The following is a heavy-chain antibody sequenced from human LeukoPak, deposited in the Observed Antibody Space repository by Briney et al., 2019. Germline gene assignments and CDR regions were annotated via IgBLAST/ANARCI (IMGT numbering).Heavy chain of an antibody. J-gene: IGHJ5*02. D-gene: IGHD5-12*01. Sequence: RGSLRLSCAASGFTFSDYYMSWIRQAPGKGLEWVSYISSSGSATYYADSVKGRFTISRDNAKNSLYLQMNSLRAEDTAVYYCARDRSGYENWFDPWGQGTLVTVSS. CDR2: ISSSGSAT. CDR1: GFTFSDYY. V-gene: IGHV3-11*01. CDR3: ARDRSGYENWFDP.